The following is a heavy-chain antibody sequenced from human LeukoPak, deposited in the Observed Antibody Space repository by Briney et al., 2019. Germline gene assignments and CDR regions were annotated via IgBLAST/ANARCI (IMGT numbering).Heavy chain of an antibody. Sequence: PSETLSPSCTVSGGSISSGNNYWNWIRQPAGKGLEWIGRIYTSGSTNYNPSFKSRVTISIDTSKNQFSLKLRSVTAADTAMYYCARDMYYYDSSGWGGYIDYWGQGTLVTVSS. D-gene: IGHD3-22*01. CDR3: ARDMYYYDSSGWGGYIDY. CDR2: IYTSGST. J-gene: IGHJ4*02. V-gene: IGHV4-61*02. CDR1: GGSISSGNNY.